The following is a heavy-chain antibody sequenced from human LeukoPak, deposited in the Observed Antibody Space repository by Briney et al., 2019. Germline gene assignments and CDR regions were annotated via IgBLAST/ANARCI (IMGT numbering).Heavy chain of an antibody. Sequence: GGSLRLSCVGSGFTLSIYWIYWIRQSPGKGLLWVARINPDGSIADYTDSVKGRFTISRDNVKNTLYLQMNSLRAEDTAVYYCVREGFFDYWGQGALVTVSS. CDR1: GFTLSIYW. V-gene: IGHV3-74*01. J-gene: IGHJ4*02. CDR2: INPDGSIA. CDR3: VREGFFDY.